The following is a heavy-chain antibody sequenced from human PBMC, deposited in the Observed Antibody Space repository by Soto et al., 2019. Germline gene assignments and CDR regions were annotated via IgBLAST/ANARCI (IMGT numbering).Heavy chain of an antibody. Sequence: SETLSLTCTVSGGSISSYYWSWIRQPPGKGLEWIGYIYYTGRTDYNYNPSLKSRVTISVDTSKNQFSLNLSSVTAADTAVYYCARARFWSGYGFDPWGQGTLVNVSS. CDR3: ARARFWSGYGFDP. CDR2: IYYTGRTDY. V-gene: IGHV4-59*01. D-gene: IGHD3-3*01. CDR1: GGSISSYY. J-gene: IGHJ5*02.